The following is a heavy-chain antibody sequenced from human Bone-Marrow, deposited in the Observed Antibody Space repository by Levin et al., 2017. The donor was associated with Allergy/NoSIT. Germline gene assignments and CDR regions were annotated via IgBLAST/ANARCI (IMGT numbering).Heavy chain of an antibody. Sequence: GESLKISCAVSGFTFSNYGMHWVRQAPGKGLEWVALISYDGSDKDYADSVKGRFTIYRDSSKNTLYLQMNSLRAEDTAVYYCAKLLPWLVLTAPFDYWGQGTLVTVSS. CDR3: AKLLPWLVLTAPFDY. V-gene: IGHV3-30*18. D-gene: IGHD6-19*01. J-gene: IGHJ4*02. CDR2: ISYDGSDK. CDR1: GFTFSNYG.